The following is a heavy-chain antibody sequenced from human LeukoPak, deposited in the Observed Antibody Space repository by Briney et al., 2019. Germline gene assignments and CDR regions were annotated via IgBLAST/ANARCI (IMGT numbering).Heavy chain of an antibody. CDR3: ASGYYYGSGSYYKEAFDI. V-gene: IGHV3-30*03. Sequence: GGSLRPSCAASGFTFSNYGMHWVRQAPGKGLEWVVVISYDGSNKYYADSVKDRFTISRDNSKNTLYLQMNSLRAEDTAVYYCASGYYYGSGSYYKEAFDIWGQGTMVTVSS. J-gene: IGHJ3*02. CDR1: GFTFSNYG. D-gene: IGHD3-10*01. CDR2: ISYDGSNK.